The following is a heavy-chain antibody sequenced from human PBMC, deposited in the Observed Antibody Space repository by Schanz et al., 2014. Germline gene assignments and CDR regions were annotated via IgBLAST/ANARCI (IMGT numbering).Heavy chain of an antibody. CDR1: GFGFSSYS. Sequence: EVQLVESGGGLIQPGGSLRLSCAASGFGFSSYSMNWVRQAPGKGLEWVSYISGSSRTIYYADSMKGRFTISRDNSKNSLYLQMNSLRAEDTAVHYCARIGGSVFDYWAQGTLVTVSS. CDR3: ARIGGSVFDY. CDR2: ISGSSRTI. D-gene: IGHD3-10*01. J-gene: IGHJ4*02. V-gene: IGHV3-48*04.